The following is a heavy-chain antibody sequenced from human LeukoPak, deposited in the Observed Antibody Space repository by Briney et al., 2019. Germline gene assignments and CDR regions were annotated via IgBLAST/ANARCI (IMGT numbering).Heavy chain of an antibody. V-gene: IGHV3-7*01. Sequence: GGSLRLSCAASGFTFSNYWMNWVRQAPGKGLEWVANIKQDGNEKYYVDSVKGRFTISRDNVKNSLYLQMNSLRVEDTAVYYCAKPITVSGATDGFDIWGQGTMVTVSS. CDR2: IKQDGNEK. CDR3: AKPITVSGATDGFDI. CDR1: GFTFSNYW. D-gene: IGHD3-3*01. J-gene: IGHJ3*02.